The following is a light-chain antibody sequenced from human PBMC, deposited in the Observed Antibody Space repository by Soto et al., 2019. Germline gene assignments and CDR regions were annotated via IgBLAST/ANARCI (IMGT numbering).Light chain of an antibody. V-gene: IGKV1-5*01. CDR2: DAS. CDR1: QSIRSW. CDR3: QQYDSFSKS. J-gene: IGKJ1*01. Sequence: DIQMTQSPSTLSASVGDRVTITCRASQSIRSWLAWYQQKPGKAPQLLIYDASNLESGVPSRFSGSGSGTEFTLTISSLHPDDFATYYCQQYDSFSKSFGRGTKVEVK.